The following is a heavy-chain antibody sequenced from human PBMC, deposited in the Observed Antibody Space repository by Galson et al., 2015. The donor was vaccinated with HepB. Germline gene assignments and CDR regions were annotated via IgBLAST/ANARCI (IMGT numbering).Heavy chain of an antibody. CDR3: AKGEEMTTITGDRFDY. J-gene: IGHJ4*02. CDR2: ISSDGSNK. D-gene: IGHD5-24*01. V-gene: IGHV3-30*18. CDR1: GFTFSNYG. Sequence: SLRLSCAASGFTFSNYGMHWVRQAPGKGLEWVSVISSDGSNKYYTDSVKGRFTISRDNSRDTLYLQMNSLRAEDTAVYYCAKGEEMTTITGDRFDYWGQGTLVTVSS.